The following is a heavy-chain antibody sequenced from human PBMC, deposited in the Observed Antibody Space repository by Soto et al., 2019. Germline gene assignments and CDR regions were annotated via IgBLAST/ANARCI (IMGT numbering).Heavy chain of an antibody. V-gene: IGHV5-51*01. CDR3: ARHNHGFDY. Sequence: GESLKISCKDSGYSFSTNWIAWVRQMPGKGLEWVGVIYCGDSDTRYSPSFQGQVTLSVDKSINAVYLQWSSLKASDTAIYYCARHNHGFDYWGQGTLVTVSS. CDR2: IYCGDSDT. CDR1: GYSFSTNW. J-gene: IGHJ4*02.